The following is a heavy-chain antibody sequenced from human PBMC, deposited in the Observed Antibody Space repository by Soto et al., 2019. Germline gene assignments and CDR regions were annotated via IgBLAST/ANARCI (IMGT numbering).Heavy chain of an antibody. V-gene: IGHV4-39*01. CDR1: GGSISSSSYY. Sequence: ETLSLTCTVSGGSISSSSYYWGWIRQPPGKGLEWIGSIYYSGSTYYNPSLKSRVTISVDTSKNQFSLKLSSVTAADTAVYYCARYSSSWQPPRVFDYWGQGTLVTVSS. J-gene: IGHJ4*02. CDR2: IYYSGST. CDR3: ARYSSSWQPPRVFDY. D-gene: IGHD6-13*01.